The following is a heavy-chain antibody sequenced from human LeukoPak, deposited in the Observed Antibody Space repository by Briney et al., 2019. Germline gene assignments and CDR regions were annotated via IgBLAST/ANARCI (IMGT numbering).Heavy chain of an antibody. J-gene: IGHJ5*02. CDR3: ARGASVAATLRWFDP. Sequence: SETLSLTCAVYGGSFSGYYWSWIRQPPGKGLEWIGEINHSGSTNYNPSLKSRVTISVDTSKNQFALKLSSVTAADTAVYYCARGASVAATLRWFDPWGQGTLVTVSS. V-gene: IGHV4-34*01. CDR1: GGSFSGYY. D-gene: IGHD2-15*01. CDR2: INHSGST.